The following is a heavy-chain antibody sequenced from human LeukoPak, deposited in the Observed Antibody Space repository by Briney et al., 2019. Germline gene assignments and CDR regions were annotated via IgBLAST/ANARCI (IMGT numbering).Heavy chain of an antibody. J-gene: IGHJ6*02. CDR2: INTNTGNP. CDR3: ARGAAGYYYYGMDV. Sequence: ASVKVSCEASGYTFTSYAMNWVRQAPGQGLEWMGWINTNTGNPTYAQGFTGRFVFSLDTSVSTAYLQISSLKAEDTAVYYCARGAAGYYYYGMDVWGQGTTVTVSS. CDR1: GYTFTSYA. V-gene: IGHV7-4-1*02. D-gene: IGHD6-13*01.